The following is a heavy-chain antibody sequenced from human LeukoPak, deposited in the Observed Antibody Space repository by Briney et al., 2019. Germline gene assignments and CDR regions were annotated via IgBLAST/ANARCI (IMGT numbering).Heavy chain of an antibody. V-gene: IGHV1-46*01. Sequence: ASVKVSCKASGYTFTSYYMHWVRQAPGQGLEWMGIINPSGGSTSYAQKFQGRVTMTRDMSTSTVYMELSSLRSEDTAVYYCALVNRHGVVNAYWGQGTLVTVSS. D-gene: IGHD3-3*01. CDR2: INPSGGST. CDR1: GYTFTSYY. J-gene: IGHJ4*02. CDR3: ALVNRHGVVNAY.